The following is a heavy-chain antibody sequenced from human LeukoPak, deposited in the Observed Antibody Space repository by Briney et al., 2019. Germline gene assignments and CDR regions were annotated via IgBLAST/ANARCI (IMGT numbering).Heavy chain of an antibody. CDR2: IYHSGNT. D-gene: IGHD5-18*01. J-gene: IGHJ4*02. CDR3: ARLKFRTAMVIRIFDY. V-gene: IGHV4-38-2*01. Sequence: PSETLSLTYAVSGYSISSGYYWGWIRQPPGKGLEWIGSIYHSGNTYYNPSLKSRVTISVDTSKNQFSLKLSSVTAADTAVYYCARLKFRTAMVIRIFDYWGQGTLVTVSS. CDR1: GYSISSGYY.